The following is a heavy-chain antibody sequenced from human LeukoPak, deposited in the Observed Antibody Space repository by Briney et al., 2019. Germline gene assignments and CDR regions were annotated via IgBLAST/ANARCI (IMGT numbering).Heavy chain of an antibody. CDR2: IYTSGST. Sequence: SETLSLTCTVSGGSISSYYWSWIRQPAGKGLEWIGRIYTSGSTNYNTSLKSRVTMSVDTSKNQFSLKLSSVTAADTAVYYCARARGDSSSSYYMDVWGKGTTVTVSS. CDR3: ARARGDSSSSYYMDV. J-gene: IGHJ6*03. CDR1: GGSISSYY. V-gene: IGHV4-4*07. D-gene: IGHD6-6*01.